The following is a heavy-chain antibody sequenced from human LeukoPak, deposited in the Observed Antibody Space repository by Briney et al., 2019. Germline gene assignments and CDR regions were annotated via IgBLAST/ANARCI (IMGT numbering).Heavy chain of an antibody. J-gene: IGHJ4*02. V-gene: IGHV3-48*04. CDR3: AREVGASEFDY. CDR1: GFTFSSYS. CDR2: ISSSSSTI. Sequence: GGSLRLSCAASGFTFSSYSLNWVRQAPGKGLEWVSSISSSSSTIYYADSVKGRFTISRDNAKNSLDLQMNSLRAEDTAVYYCAREVGASEFDYWGQGTLVTVSS. D-gene: IGHD1-26*01.